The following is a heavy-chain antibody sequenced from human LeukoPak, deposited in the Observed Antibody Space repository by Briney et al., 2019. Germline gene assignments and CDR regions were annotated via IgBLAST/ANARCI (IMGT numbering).Heavy chain of an antibody. CDR1: GFTFNNYG. J-gene: IGHJ6*02. V-gene: IGHV3-33*01. CDR3: ARGYGSGSSTAFFGYYYYGMDV. D-gene: IGHD3-10*01. CDR2: IRYDGSNK. Sequence: PGGSVRLSCAASGFTFNNYGIQWLREARGKALEWGAVIRYDGSNKYYADSVKGRFTISRDKSKNTLYLQMNSLGAEDTAVYYCARGYGSGSSTAFFGYYYYGMDVWGQGTTVTVSS.